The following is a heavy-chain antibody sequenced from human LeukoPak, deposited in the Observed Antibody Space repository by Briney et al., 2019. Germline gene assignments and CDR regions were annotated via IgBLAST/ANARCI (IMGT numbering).Heavy chain of an antibody. D-gene: IGHD5-18*01. J-gene: IGHJ4*02. V-gene: IGHV4-59*01. CDR1: GGSISSYY. CDR3: AREGDTAMVYDY. Sequence: PSETLSLTCTVSGGSISSYYWSWIRQPPGKGLEWIGYIYYSGSTNYNPSLKSRVTISVDTSKNQFSLKLSSVTAADTAVYYCAREGDTAMVYDYWGQGTLVTVSS. CDR2: IYYSGST.